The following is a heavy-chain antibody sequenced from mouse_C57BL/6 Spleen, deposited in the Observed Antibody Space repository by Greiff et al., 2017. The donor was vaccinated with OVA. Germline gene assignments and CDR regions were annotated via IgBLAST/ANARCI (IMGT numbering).Heavy chain of an antibody. CDR3: ARSHYVKAMDY. Sequence: EVQLQQSGPELVKPGASVKISCKASGYTFTDYYMNWVKQSHGQSLEWIGDINPNNGGTSYNQKFKGKATLTVDKSSSTAYMELRSLPSEDSAVYYCARSHYVKAMDYWGQGTSVTVSS. D-gene: IGHD2-1*01. J-gene: IGHJ4*01. CDR2: INPNNGGT. CDR1: GYTFTDYY. V-gene: IGHV1-26*01.